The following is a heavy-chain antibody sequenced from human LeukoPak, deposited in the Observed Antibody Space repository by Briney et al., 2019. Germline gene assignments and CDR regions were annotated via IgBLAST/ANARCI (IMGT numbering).Heavy chain of an antibody. CDR1: GGTFSSYA. D-gene: IGHD4-17*01. V-gene: IGHV1-69*04. CDR2: IIPILGIA. J-gene: IGHJ6*02. Sequence: SVKVSCKASGGTFSSYAISWVRQAPGQGLEWMGRIIPILGIANYAQRLQGRVTMTTDTSTNTAYLALRSLRSDDTAIYYCARTEMTTVTTFPYYYYSGMDVWGQGTTVTVSS. CDR3: ARTEMTTVTTFPYYYYSGMDV.